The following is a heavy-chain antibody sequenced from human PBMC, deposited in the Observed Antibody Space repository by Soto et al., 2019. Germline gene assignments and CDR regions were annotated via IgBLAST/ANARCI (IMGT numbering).Heavy chain of an antibody. V-gene: IGHV4-39*01. Sequence: SETLSLTCTVSGGSISSTSYYWGWIRQPPGKGLEWSGSIYYSGNSYYNRHLKSRITISVDTSQNQFSLKLSAVTAADTAVYYCARVMEPFGRYDLYYWGQGTLVTVSS. CDR3: ARVMEPFGRYDLYY. D-gene: IGHD3-10*01. J-gene: IGHJ4*02. CDR2: IYYSGNS. CDR1: GGSISSTSYY.